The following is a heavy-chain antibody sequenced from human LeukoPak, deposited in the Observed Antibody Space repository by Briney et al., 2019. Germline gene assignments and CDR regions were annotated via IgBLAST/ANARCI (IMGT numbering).Heavy chain of an antibody. CDR3: ARASRIAARPGVGWFDP. V-gene: IGHV3-48*04. J-gene: IGHJ5*02. CDR1: GFTFSSYS. D-gene: IGHD6-6*01. CDR2: ISNSGDNI. Sequence: GGSLRLSCAASGFTFSSYSMNWIRQAPGKGLQWISYISNSGDNIHYADSVEGRFTISRDNAKNSLYLQMNSLRAEDTALYYCARASRIAARPGVGWFDPWGQGTLVTVSS.